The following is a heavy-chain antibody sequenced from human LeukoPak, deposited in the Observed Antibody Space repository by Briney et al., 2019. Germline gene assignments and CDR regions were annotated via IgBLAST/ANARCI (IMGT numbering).Heavy chain of an antibody. CDR1: GGSISSGSYY. J-gene: IGHJ6*03. V-gene: IGHV4-61*02. CDR3: ARWENYYYYMDV. D-gene: IGHD1-26*01. CDR2: IYTSGST. Sequence: SETLSLTCTVSGGSISSGSYYWSWIRQPAGKGLEWIGRIYTSGSTNYNPSLKSRVTISVDTSKNQSSLKLSSVTAADTAVYYCARWENYYYYMDVWGKGTTVTVSS.